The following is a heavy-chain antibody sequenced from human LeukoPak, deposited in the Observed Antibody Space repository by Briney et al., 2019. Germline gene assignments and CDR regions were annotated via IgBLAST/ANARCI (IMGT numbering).Heavy chain of an antibody. D-gene: IGHD3-22*01. J-gene: IGHJ4*02. V-gene: IGHV4-61*02. Sequence: SQTLSLTCNVSGGSIRSGSYYWSWIRQPAGKGLGWIGRIETSGSINYNPSLKSRVTISVDTSKNQFSLNLSSVTAADTAVYYCARASRDSSGYYYGFDSWGQGTLVTVSS. CDR1: GGSIRSGSYY. CDR3: ARASRDSSGYYYGFDS. CDR2: IETSGSI.